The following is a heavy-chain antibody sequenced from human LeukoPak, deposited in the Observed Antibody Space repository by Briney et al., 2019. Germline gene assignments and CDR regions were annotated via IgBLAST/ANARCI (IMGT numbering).Heavy chain of an antibody. J-gene: IGHJ4*02. D-gene: IGHD6-13*01. V-gene: IGHV4-59*01. CDR1: GGAISSYY. CDR2: IYYSGTT. Sequence: SETLSLTCTVSGGAISSYYWSWIRQPPGKGLEWIGYIYYSGTTNYNPSLKSRVTISVDTSKSQFSLKLSSVTAADTAVYYCARGVYIAAAQYGYWGQGTLVTVSS. CDR3: ARGVYIAAAQYGY.